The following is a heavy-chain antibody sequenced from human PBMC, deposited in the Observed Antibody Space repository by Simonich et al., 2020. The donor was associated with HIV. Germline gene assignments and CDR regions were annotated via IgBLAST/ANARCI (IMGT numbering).Heavy chain of an antibody. CDR3: ARDKRQWLVSYYYYGMDV. D-gene: IGHD6-19*01. J-gene: IGHJ6*02. Sequence: EVQLVESGGGLVQPGGSLRLVCAAAGFTFSSYWMYWVRKATGKRLELMAKIKKDGSEKNYVDSVKGRFTISRDNAKNSLYLQMNSLRAEDTAVYYCARDKRQWLVSYYYYGMDVWGQGTTVTVSS. CDR2: IKKDGSEK. CDR1: GFTFSSYW. V-gene: IGHV3-7*01.